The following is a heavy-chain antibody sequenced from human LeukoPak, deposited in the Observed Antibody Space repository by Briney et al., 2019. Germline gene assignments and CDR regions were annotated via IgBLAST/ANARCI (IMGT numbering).Heavy chain of an antibody. CDR3: ARGASGWSGYYHYYYYMDV. D-gene: IGHD3-3*01. J-gene: IGHJ6*03. CDR2: IYYSGST. V-gene: IGHV4-61*01. CDR1: GGSISSGSYY. Sequence: PSETLSLTCTVSGGSISSGSYYWSWIRQPPGKGLEWIGYIYYSGSTNYNPSLKSRVTISVDTSKNQFSLKLSSVTAADTAVYYCARGASGWSGYYHYYYYMDVWGKGTTVTVSS.